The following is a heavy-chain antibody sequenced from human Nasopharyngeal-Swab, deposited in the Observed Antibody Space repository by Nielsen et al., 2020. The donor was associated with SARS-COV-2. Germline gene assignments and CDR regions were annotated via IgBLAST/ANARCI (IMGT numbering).Heavy chain of an antibody. CDR2: INHSGST. V-gene: IGHV4-34*01. Sequence: SETLSLTCAVYGGSFSGYYWSWIRQPPGKGLEWIGEINHSGSTNYNPSLKSRVTISVDTSKNQFSLKLSSVTAADTAVYYCARVSPSHRTYYYYYMDVWGKGTTVTVSS. CDR1: GGSFSGYY. CDR3: ARVSPSHRTYYYYYMDV. J-gene: IGHJ6*03.